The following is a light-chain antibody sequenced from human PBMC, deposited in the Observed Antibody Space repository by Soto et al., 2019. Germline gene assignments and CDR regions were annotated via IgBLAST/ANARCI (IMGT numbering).Light chain of an antibody. J-gene: IGKJ1*01. CDR3: QQYNNWPLWT. Sequence: EIIMTQSPATLSVSPGERATLSCRASQSVSTNFAWYQQKPGQAPRLLMYDASTRATGIPARFSGTGSGTEFTLTISSLQSEDFAVYYCQQYNNWPLWTFGQGTKVDIK. CDR1: QSVSTN. V-gene: IGKV3-15*01. CDR2: DAS.